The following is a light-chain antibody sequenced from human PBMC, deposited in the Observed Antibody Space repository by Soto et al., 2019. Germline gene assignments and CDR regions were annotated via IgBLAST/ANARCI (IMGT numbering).Light chain of an antibody. CDR3: QQYANWPLT. CDR2: KTS. Sequence: EVVMTQSPATVSVSPGERTSLSCRASQSVGTNLGWYQQKPGQAPRLLISKTSTRATGVPARFSGSGSGTEFTLTISRLQSEDIAVYYWQQYANWPLTFGGGTTVDIK. V-gene: IGKV3-15*01. CDR1: QSVGTN. J-gene: IGKJ4*01.